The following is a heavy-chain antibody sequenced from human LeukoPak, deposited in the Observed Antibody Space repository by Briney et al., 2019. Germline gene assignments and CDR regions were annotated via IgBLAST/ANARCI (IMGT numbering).Heavy chain of an antibody. Sequence: GASVKVSCKASGYTFTSYDINWVRQATGQGLEWMGWMNPNSGNTGYAQKFQGRVTMTRNTSISTAYMELSSLRSEDTAVYYCAGYVLLWFGESLDAFDIWGQGTMVTVSS. CDR1: GYTFTSYD. CDR3: AGYVLLWFGESLDAFDI. V-gene: IGHV1-8*01. D-gene: IGHD3-10*01. J-gene: IGHJ3*02. CDR2: MNPNSGNT.